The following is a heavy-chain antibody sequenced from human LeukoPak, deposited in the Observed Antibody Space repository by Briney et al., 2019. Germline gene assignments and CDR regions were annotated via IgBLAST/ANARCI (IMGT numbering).Heavy chain of an antibody. D-gene: IGHD2-15*01. V-gene: IGHV5-51*01. CDR2: IYPGDSDT. CDR1: GYSFASYW. CDR3: ARRGYCSGGDCYSAAFDI. Sequence: GESLKISCKGSGYSFASYWIAWVRQMPGRGLEWMGIIYPGDSDTRYSPSFHGQVTMSADRSISTAYLQWRSLKASDTAMYYCARRGYCSGGDCYSAAFDIWGQGTMVTVSS. J-gene: IGHJ3*02.